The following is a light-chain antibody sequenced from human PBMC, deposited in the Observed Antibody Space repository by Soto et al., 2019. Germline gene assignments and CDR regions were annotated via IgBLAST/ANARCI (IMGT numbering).Light chain of an antibody. CDR1: SGDVGFYNY. CDR3: CSYAGSLWV. J-gene: IGLJ3*02. V-gene: IGLV2-11*01. Sequence: QSALTQPRSVSGSPGQSVTISCTGTSGDVGFYNYVSWYQQHPGKAPKLMTYDVSKRPSGVPDRFSGSKSGNTASLTISGLQAEDEADYYCCSYAGSLWVFGGGTKLTVL. CDR2: DVS.